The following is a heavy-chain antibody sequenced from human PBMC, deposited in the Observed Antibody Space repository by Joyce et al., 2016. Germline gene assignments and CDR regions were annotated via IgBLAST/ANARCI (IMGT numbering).Heavy chain of an antibody. CDR2: IYYRGST. D-gene: IGHD1-14*01. CDR3: ANSLSDAGVFDY. Sequence: QVQLQESGPGLLKPSQTLSLTCTVSGGSISSDTYYWSWIRQLPGKGVEWIGYIYYRGSTHYNPSLSSRATISLDTSKNHFSLKLSSVTAADTAVYHCANSLSDAGVFDYWGQGTVVTVSS. V-gene: IGHV4-31*03. CDR1: GGSISSDTYY. J-gene: IGHJ4*02.